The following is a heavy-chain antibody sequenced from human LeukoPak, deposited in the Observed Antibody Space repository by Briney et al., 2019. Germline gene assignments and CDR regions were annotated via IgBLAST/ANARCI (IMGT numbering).Heavy chain of an antibody. D-gene: IGHD3-10*01. CDR1: SGSISSGGYP. V-gene: IGHV4-30-2*01. CDR2: IYHSGST. J-gene: IGHJ4*02. Sequence: SETLSLTCAVSSGSISSGGYPWSWIRQPPGKGLEWIGYIYHSGSTYYNPSLKSRVTISVDRSKNQFSLKLSSVTAADTAVYYCARGPPMGYFDYWGQGTLVTVSS. CDR3: ARGPPMGYFDY.